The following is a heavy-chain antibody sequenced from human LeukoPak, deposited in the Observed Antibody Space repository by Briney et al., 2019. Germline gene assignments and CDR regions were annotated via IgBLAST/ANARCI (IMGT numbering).Heavy chain of an antibody. CDR2: IRSKAYGGTT. D-gene: IGHD4-17*01. CDR3: TRGSQDYGDYRSYYYYGMDV. Sequence: GESLRLSCTASGFTFGDYAMSWVRQAPGKGLEWVGFIRSKAYGGTTEYAASVKGRFTISRDDSKSIAYLQMNSLKTEDTAVYYCTRGSQDYGDYRSYYYYGMDVWGQGTTVTVSS. J-gene: IGHJ6*02. V-gene: IGHV3-49*04. CDR1: GFTFGDYA.